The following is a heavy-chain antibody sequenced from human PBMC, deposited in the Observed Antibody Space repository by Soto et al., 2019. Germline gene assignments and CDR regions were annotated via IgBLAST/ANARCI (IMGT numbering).Heavy chain of an antibody. V-gene: IGHV3-23*01. CDR3: GKASTYPLDGVDV. CDR2: ISVSGANT. J-gene: IGHJ6*02. D-gene: IGHD3-16*01. Sequence: GGSLRLSCVASGVKFSSYALTWVRQAPGKGLEWVSVISVSGANTYYADPVKGRFTISRDNSKNTLYLQMNSLRAEDTAIYYCGKASTYPLDGVDVWGQGTTVTVSS. CDR1: GVKFSSYA.